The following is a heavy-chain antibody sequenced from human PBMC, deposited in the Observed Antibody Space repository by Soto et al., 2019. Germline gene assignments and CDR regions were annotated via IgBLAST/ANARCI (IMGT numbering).Heavy chain of an antibody. J-gene: IGHJ4*02. Sequence: EVQLVESGGGLVKPGGSLRLSCAASGFTFSNAWMNWVRQAPGKGLEWVGRIKSKTDGGTTDYAAPVKGRFTISRDDSKHTLYREMNSLKTENTAVYYCTTDVEVAGIRHGYWGQGTLVTVSS. CDR2: IKSKTDGGTT. CDR1: GFTFSNAW. V-gene: IGHV3-15*07. CDR3: TTDVEVAGIRHGY. D-gene: IGHD5-12*01.